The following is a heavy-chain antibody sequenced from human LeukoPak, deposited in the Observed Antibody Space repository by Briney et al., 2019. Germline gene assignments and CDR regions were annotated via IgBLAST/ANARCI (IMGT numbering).Heavy chain of an antibody. CDR2: ISDSGDSA. D-gene: IGHD3-10*01. J-gene: IGHJ4*02. CDR1: GFTFSSYA. CDR3: AKDSYGSGSYSPDY. Sequence: PGGPLRLSCAASGFTFSSYAMTWVRQAPGKGLEWVSAISDSGDSAYYADSVKGRFTISRGNSKNTLYLQMNSLRAEDTAVYYCAKDSYGSGSYSPDYWGQGTLVTVSS. V-gene: IGHV3-23*01.